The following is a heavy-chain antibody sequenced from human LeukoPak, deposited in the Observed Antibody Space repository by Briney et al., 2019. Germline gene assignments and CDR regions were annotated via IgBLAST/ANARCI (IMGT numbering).Heavy chain of an antibody. Sequence: PWRALRLFCAASGFTFSSYAMHWVRQAPGKGLGGVAVISYDGSNKYYADSVKGRLTISRDNAKNSLYLQMNSLRAEDTAVYYCASNNYDFWSGYLFDYWGQGTLVTVSS. CDR2: ISYDGSNK. D-gene: IGHD3-3*01. J-gene: IGHJ4*02. CDR3: ASNNYDFWSGYLFDY. CDR1: GFTFSSYA. V-gene: IGHV3-30-3*01.